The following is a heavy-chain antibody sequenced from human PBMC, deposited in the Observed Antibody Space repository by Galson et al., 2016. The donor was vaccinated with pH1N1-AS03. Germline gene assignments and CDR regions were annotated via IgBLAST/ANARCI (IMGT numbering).Heavy chain of an antibody. V-gene: IGHV1-69*06. CDR1: EGTFSNFG. Sequence: SVKVSCKASEGTFSNFGISWVRQAPGQGLEWMGGFIPIFGTANVAQKFKGRVTITADNLELSSLRSDDTAVYYCASLVVDYDILTGCYHYFDNWGQGTLVSVSS. CDR2: FIPIFGTA. J-gene: IGHJ4*02. D-gene: IGHD3-9*01. CDR3: ASLVVDYDILTGCYHYFDN.